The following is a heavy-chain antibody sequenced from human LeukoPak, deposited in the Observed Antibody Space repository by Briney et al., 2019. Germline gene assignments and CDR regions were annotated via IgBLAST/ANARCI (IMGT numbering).Heavy chain of an antibody. J-gene: IGHJ6*02. CDR3: AGMVRGPSRRYGMDV. CDR1: GFTFSSYD. V-gene: IGHV3-13*04. CDR2: IGTAGDT. D-gene: IGHD3-10*01. Sequence: GGSLRLSCAASGFTFSSYDMHWVRQATGKGLEWVSAIGTAGDTYYPGSVKGRFTISRENAKNSLYLQMNSLRAGDTAVYYCAGMVRGPSRRYGMDVWGQGNTVTVSS.